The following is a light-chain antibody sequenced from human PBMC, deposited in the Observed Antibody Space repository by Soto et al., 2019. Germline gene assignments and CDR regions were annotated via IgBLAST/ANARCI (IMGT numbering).Light chain of an antibody. CDR3: QQRSNWPLT. Sequence: EIVLTQSPATLSLSPGERATLSCRAGQSVGSYLAWYQQKPGQAPRLLIYDASKRATDVPARFSGSGSGTDFTLTISSLEPADFAVYYCQQRSNWPLTFGGGTKVEIK. CDR2: DAS. V-gene: IGKV3-11*01. CDR1: QSVGSY. J-gene: IGKJ4*01.